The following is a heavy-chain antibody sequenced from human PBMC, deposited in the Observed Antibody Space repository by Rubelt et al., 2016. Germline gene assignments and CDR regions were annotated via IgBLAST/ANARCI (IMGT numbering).Heavy chain of an antibody. D-gene: IGHD6-13*01. Sequence: QVQLQQWGAGLLKPSETLSLTCAVYGGSFSGYYWSWIRQPPGKGLEWIGEINHSGSTNYNPSPKSRVTLSVDTSNNQFSRKGSPVPGADTVVYYCARGRRGSSSWLGRDYYGMDVWGQGTTVTVSS. J-gene: IGHJ6*02. V-gene: IGHV4-34*01. CDR2: INHSGST. CDR3: ARGRRGSSSWLGRDYYGMDV. CDR1: GGSFSGYY.